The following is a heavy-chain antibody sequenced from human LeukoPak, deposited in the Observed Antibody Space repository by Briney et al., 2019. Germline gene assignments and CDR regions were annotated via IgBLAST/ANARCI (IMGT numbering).Heavy chain of an antibody. CDR3: ASTPSSVGATGLTGD. CDR1: GGTFSSYA. J-gene: IGHJ4*02. D-gene: IGHD1-26*01. CDR2: INPNSGGT. Sequence: ASVKVSCKVKASGGTFSSYAISWVRQAPGQGLEWMGWINPNSGGTSYAQKFQGRVTMTRDTSTSTVYMELSSLRSEDTAVYYCASTPSSVGATGLTGDWGQGTLVTVSS. V-gene: IGHV1-8*01.